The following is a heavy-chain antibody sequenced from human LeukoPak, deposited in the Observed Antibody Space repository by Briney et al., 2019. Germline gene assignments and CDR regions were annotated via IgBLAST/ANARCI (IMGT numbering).Heavy chain of an antibody. D-gene: IGHD3-10*01. V-gene: IGHV3-11*06. Sequence: GGSLRLSCAASGFTFSDYYMSWIRQAPGKGLEWVSYINGGSSYTNYADSVRGRFTISRDNAQNSLYLQMNSLRAEDTAVYYCARAEVLLWFGELSPSPDYWGQGTLVTVSS. CDR2: INGGSSYT. J-gene: IGHJ4*02. CDR3: ARAEVLLWFGELSPSPDY. CDR1: GFTFSDYY.